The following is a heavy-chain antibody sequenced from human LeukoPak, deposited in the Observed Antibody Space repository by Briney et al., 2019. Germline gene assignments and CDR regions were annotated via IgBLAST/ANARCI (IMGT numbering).Heavy chain of an antibody. J-gene: IGHJ1*01. D-gene: IGHD2-15*01. V-gene: IGHV3-30*03. CDR2: ISYDGSNK. CDR3: ARDLPGYYSTSGSRPFRH. CDR1: GFTFSSYG. Sequence: GRSLRLSCAASGFTFSSYGMHWVRQAPGKGLEWVAVISYDGSNKYYADSVKGRFTISRDNSKNTLYLQMNSLRAEDTAVYYCARDLPGYYSTSGSRPFRHWGQGTLVTVSS.